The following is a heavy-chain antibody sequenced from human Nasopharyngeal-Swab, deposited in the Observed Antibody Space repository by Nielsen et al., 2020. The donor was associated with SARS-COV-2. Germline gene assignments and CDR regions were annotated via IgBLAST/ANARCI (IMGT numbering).Heavy chain of an antibody. D-gene: IGHD4-17*01. J-gene: IGHJ3*02. V-gene: IGHV4-34*01. CDR3: ARDVDYGDRAAFDI. Sequence: ESLKISCAASGFTFSSYAMSWVRQAPGKGLEWIGEIYHSGSTNYNPSLKSRVTISVDKSKNQFSLKLSSVTAADTAVYYCARDVDYGDRAAFDIWGQGTMVTVSS. CDR1: GFTFSSYA. CDR2: IYHSGST.